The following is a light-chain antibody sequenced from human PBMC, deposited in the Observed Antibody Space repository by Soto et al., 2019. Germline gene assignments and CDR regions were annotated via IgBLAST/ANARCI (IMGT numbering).Light chain of an antibody. V-gene: IGLV1-44*01. CDR1: RSNIGSNA. J-gene: IGLJ3*02. CDR2: NNN. CDR3: AAWADSLNARGV. Sequence: QSVLTQPPSAYGTPGQRVTLSCSGSRSNIGSNAVSWYQQLPGTAPKLLIYNNNQRPSGVPDRFSGSKSVTSASLAISGLQAEDEADYYCAAWADSLNARGVFGGGTKLTVL.